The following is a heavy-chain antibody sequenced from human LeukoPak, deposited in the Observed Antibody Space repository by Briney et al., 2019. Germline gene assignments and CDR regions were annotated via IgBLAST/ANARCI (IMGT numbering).Heavy chain of an antibody. CDR2: INHRGST. CDR1: GGSFSGYY. D-gene: IGHD3-16*02. J-gene: IGHJ4*02. CDR3: ARGRTTYDYVWGSYRPPDY. V-gene: IGHV4-34*01. Sequence: SETLSLXCADYGGSFSGYYWNWIRQPPGKELEWIGEINHRGSTNYNPSLKSRVSISVDTPKNQFSLKLSSVTAADTAVYYCARGRTTYDYVWGSYRPPDYWGQGTLVTVSS.